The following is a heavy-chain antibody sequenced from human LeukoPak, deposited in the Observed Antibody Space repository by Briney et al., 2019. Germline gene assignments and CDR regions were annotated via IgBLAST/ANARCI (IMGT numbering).Heavy chain of an antibody. V-gene: IGHV1-69*06. J-gene: IGHJ3*02. Sequence: SVKVSCKASGGTFSSYAISWVRQAPGQGLEWMGGIIPIFGTANYAQKFQGRVTITADKSTSTAYMELSSLRSEDTAVYYCARGRPFTTLSTDGSSTAYAFDIWGQGTMVTVSS. D-gene: IGHD1-26*01. CDR3: ARGRPFTTLSTDGSSTAYAFDI. CDR2: IIPIFGTA. CDR1: GGTFSSYA.